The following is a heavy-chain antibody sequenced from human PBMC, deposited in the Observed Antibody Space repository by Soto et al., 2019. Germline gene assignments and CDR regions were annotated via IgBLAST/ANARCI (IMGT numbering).Heavy chain of an antibody. V-gene: IGHV1-46*01. CDR3: ARTLGYTDRNYFDY. J-gene: IGHJ4*02. D-gene: IGHD2-2*02. CDR1: GYTVTSYY. CDR2: INPSGGSS. Sequence: QIQLVQSGAEMKKPGASVKVSCMASGYTVTSYYMHWVRQAPGQGLEWMGIINPSGGSSTYAQKFQGRLTMTRDTSTSTVYMELSSLRSEDTAMYYCARTLGYTDRNYFDYWGQGTLVTVSS.